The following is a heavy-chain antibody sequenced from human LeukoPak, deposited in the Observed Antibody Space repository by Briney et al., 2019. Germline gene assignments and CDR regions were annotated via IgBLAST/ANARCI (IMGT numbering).Heavy chain of an antibody. Sequence: ASVKVSCKASGYTFTSYDINWVRQATGQGLEWMGWMNPNSGNTGYAQKFQGRVTMTRNTSISTAYMELSSLRSEDTAVYYCARRYCSSTSCCLDYWGQGTLVTVSS. V-gene: IGHV1-8*01. CDR1: GYTFTSYD. J-gene: IGHJ4*02. CDR2: MNPNSGNT. CDR3: ARRYCSSTSCCLDY. D-gene: IGHD2-2*01.